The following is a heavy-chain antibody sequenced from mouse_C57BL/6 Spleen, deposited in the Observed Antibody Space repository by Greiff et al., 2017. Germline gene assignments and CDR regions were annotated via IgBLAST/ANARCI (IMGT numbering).Heavy chain of an antibody. CDR1: GFSLTSNV. CDR3: ARAYGSRYPFYAMDY. Sequence: VQLKESGPGLVQPSQSLSITCPVSGFSLTSNVVHWVRKSPGRGLEWLGVIWRGGSTDYNAAFISRLSISKDNSKSQVFFKMNSLQADDTAIYYCARAYGSRYPFYAMDYWGQGTSVTVSS. J-gene: IGHJ4*01. V-gene: IGHV2-2*01. CDR2: IWRGGST. D-gene: IGHD1-1*01.